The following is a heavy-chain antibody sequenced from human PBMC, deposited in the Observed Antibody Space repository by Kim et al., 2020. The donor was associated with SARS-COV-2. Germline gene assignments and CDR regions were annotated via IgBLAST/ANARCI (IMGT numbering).Heavy chain of an antibody. Sequence: GGSLRLSCAASGFTFRSYAMSWVRQAPGKGLEWVSAISGSGGSTYYADSVQGRFTISRDNSKTTLFLQMNSLRPEAKAVSYCAKDLTVPKRQGRDFGMY. CDR2: ISGSGGST. CDR1: GFTFRSYA. V-gene: IGHV3-23*01. D-gene: IGHD3-10*01. J-gene: IGHJ6*01. CDR3: AKDLTVPKRQGRDFGMY.